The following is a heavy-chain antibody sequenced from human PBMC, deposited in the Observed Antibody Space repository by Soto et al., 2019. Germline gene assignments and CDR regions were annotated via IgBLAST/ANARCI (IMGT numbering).Heavy chain of an antibody. CDR3: ARSNAGRTLGGTDV. Sequence: QVQLQQWGAGLLKPSETLSLSCAVYGRSFSGYYWTWIRQPPGKGLEWIGQINHSGHTNYNPSLKSRDTISVDTSKNQFSLKVNSVTAADTAVYYCARSNAGRTLGGTDVWGQGTTVTVSS. CDR2: INHSGHT. D-gene: IGHD7-27*01. J-gene: IGHJ6*02. CDR1: GRSFSGYY. V-gene: IGHV4-34*01.